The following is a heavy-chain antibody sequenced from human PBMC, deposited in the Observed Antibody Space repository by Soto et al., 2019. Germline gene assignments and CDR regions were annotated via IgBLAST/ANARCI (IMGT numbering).Heavy chain of an antibody. J-gene: IGHJ6*02. D-gene: IGHD4-17*01. Sequence: SETLSLTCAVSGGSISSGGYSRSWIRQPPGKGLEWIGYIYHSGSTYYNPSLKSRVTISVDTSKNQFSLKLSSVTAADTAVYYCARENHLNWDDYGGTTFGGYYGMDVWGQGTTVTVSS. CDR1: GGSISSGGYS. CDR2: IYHSGST. V-gene: IGHV4-30-2*01. CDR3: ARENHLNWDDYGGTTFGGYYGMDV.